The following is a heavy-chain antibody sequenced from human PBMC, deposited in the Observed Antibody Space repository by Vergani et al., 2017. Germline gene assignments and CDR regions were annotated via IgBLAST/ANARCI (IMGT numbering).Heavy chain of an antibody. CDR1: GGSISSGGYY. D-gene: IGHD1-14*01. CDR2: IYYSGTT. Sequence: QVQLQESGPGLVKPSQTLSLTCTVSGGSISSGGYYWSWIRQHPGKGLEWIGYIYYSGTTYYNPSLTTRVTISVDTSKNQFSLKLSSVTAADTAVYYCARYRLRHNPFDYWGQGTLVTVSS. CDR3: ARYRLRHNPFDY. V-gene: IGHV4-31*03. J-gene: IGHJ4*02.